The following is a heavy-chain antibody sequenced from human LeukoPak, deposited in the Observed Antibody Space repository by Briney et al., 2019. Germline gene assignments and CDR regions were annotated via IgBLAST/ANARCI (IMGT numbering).Heavy chain of an antibody. V-gene: IGHV1-2*02. J-gene: IGHJ4*02. CDR1: GYTFTGYY. CDR3: ARCDSSGLFSDY. Sequence: GASVMVSCKASGYTFTGYYMHWVRQAPGQGLEWMGWINPNSGGTNYAQKFQGRVTMTRDTSISTVYMELTRLTSDDTAVYYCARCDSSGLFSDYWGQGTLVTVSS. D-gene: IGHD3-22*01. CDR2: INPNSGGT.